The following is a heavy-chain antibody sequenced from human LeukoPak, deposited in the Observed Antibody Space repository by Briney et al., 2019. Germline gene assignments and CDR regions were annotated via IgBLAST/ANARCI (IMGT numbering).Heavy chain of an antibody. CDR3: ARAKEKIAVAGNYYYYMDV. D-gene: IGHD6-19*01. J-gene: IGHJ6*03. CDR2: IYTSGST. V-gene: IGHV4-38-2*01. CDR1: GYSISSGYY. Sequence: PSETLSLTCAVSGYSISSGYYWGWIRQPPGKGLEWIGRIYTSGSTNYNPSLKSRVTISVDTSKNQFSLKLSSVTAADTAVYYCARAKEKIAVAGNYYYYMDVWGKGTTVTVSS.